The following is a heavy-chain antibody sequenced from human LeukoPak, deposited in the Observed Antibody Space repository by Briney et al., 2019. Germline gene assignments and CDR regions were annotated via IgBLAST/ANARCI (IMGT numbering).Heavy chain of an antibody. Sequence: PSETLSLTCTVSGSSISSYYWSWIRQPPGKGLEWIGHIYDTGSTNYNPSLKSRVTISVDTSKNQFSLKLSSVTAADTAVYYCARRGYYYDSSGYYYYSDYWGQGTLVTVSS. CDR2: IYDTGST. J-gene: IGHJ4*02. V-gene: IGHV4-59*08. D-gene: IGHD3-22*01. CDR3: ARRGYYYDSSGYYYYSDY. CDR1: GSSISSYY.